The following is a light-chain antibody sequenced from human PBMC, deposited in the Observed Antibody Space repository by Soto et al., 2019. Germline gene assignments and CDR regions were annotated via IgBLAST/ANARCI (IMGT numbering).Light chain of an antibody. CDR1: HNINRY. J-gene: IGKJ1*01. CDR3: QQANSFPWT. CDR2: GAN. V-gene: IGKV1-12*01. Sequence: QMTQSPSSVSASVGDRVTITCRASHNINRYLAWYQQKPGKAPKLLIYGANNLQPGVPTRFSGSGSGTEFTLTINNLQPEDDGSYFCQQANSFPWTFGQGT.